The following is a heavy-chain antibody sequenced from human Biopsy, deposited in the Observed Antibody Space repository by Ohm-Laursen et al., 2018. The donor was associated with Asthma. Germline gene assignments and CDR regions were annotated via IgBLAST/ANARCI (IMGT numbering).Heavy chain of an antibody. CDR1: SGSGGYVRSGNYY. V-gene: IGHV4-39*01. CDR3: VRGSSSWHHGPFHYYYGLDV. J-gene: IGHJ6*02. CDR2: IYYSGTT. Sequence: SDTLSLTCSLSSGSGGYVRSGNYYWGWIRQPPGKGLEWIGSIYYSGTTYYNPSLESRLTVSADTSKNQFSLKLSSVTAADTAVYYCVRGSSSWHHGPFHYYYGLDVWGQGTTATVSS. D-gene: IGHD6-13*01.